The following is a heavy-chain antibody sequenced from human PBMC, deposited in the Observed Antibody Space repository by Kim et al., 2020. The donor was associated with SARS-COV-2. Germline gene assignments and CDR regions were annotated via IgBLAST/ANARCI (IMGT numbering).Heavy chain of an antibody. CDR2: INTNTGNP. D-gene: IGHD5-18*01. Sequence: ASVKVSCKASGYTFTSYAMNWVRQAPGQGLEWMGWINTNTGNPTYAQGFTGRFVFSLDTSVSTAYLQISSLKAEDTAVYYCARERTWIQLWSKYYYYYGMDVWGQGTTVTVSS. V-gene: IGHV7-4-1*02. CDR1: GYTFTSYA. J-gene: IGHJ6*02. CDR3: ARERTWIQLWSKYYYYYGMDV.